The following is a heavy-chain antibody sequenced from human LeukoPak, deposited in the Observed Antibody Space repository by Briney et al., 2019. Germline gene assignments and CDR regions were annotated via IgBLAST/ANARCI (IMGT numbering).Heavy chain of an antibody. CDR1: GGSISSSSYY. CDR3: ARQQLASSSWYPGGYFQH. D-gene: IGHD6-13*01. Sequence: SETLSLTCTVSGGSISSSSYYWGWIRRPPGKGLEWIGSIYYSGSTYYNPSLKSRVTISVDTSKNQFSLKLSSVTAADTAVYYCARQQLASSSWYPGGYFQHWGQGTLVTVSS. J-gene: IGHJ1*01. CDR2: IYYSGST. V-gene: IGHV4-39*01.